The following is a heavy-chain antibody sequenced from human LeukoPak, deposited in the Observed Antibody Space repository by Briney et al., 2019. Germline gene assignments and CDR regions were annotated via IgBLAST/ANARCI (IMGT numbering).Heavy chain of an antibody. V-gene: IGHV5-51*01. D-gene: IGHD3-10*01. Sequence: GESLKISCKGSGYSFTSYWIGWVRPMPGKGLEWMGIIYPGDSDTRYSPSFQGQVTISADKSISTAYLQWSSLKASDTAMYYCARLEVVVRGASRKNWFDPWGQGTLVTVSS. CDR2: IYPGDSDT. J-gene: IGHJ5*02. CDR1: GYSFTSYW. CDR3: ARLEVVVRGASRKNWFDP.